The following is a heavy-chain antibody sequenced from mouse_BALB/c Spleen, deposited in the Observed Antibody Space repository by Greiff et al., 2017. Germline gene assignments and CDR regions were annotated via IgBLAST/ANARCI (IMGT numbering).Heavy chain of an antibody. CDR3: ARSRVIGNFYFDY. V-gene: IGHV5-17*02. CDR1: GFTFSSFG. Sequence: EVMLVESGGGLVQPGGSRKLSCAASGFTFSSFGMHWVRQAPEKGLEWVAYISSGSSTIYYADTVKGRFTISRDNPKNTLFLQMTSLRSEDTAMYYCARSRVIGNFYFDYWGQGTTLTVSS. J-gene: IGHJ2*01. D-gene: IGHD2-1*01. CDR2: ISSGSSTI.